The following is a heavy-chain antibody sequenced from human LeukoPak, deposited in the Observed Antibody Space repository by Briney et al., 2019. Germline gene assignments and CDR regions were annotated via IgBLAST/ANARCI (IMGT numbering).Heavy chain of an antibody. CDR1: GFTFSSYA. CDR2: ISYDGSNK. V-gene: IGHV3-30-3*01. Sequence: GGSLRLSCAASGFTFSSYAMHWVRQAPGKGLEWVAVISYDGSNKYYADSVKGRFTISRDNSKNTLYLQMNSLRAEDTAVYYCARAIDYWGQGTLVTVSS. J-gene: IGHJ4*02. CDR3: ARAIDY.